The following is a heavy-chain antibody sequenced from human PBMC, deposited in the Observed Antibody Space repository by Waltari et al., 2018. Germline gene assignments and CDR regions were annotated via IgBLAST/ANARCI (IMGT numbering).Heavy chain of an antibody. V-gene: IGHV4-4*02. J-gene: IGHJ4*02. D-gene: IGHD2-15*01. CDR3: ARDRGRGLYLDS. CDR1: ADSFSNTDC. CDR2: IRGDGRT. Sequence: QLPLQQSGPGLVKPSESMSLTCVVSADSFSNTDCWGWVRQPPGKGLEWIGQIRGDGRTNYNPSLESRVTISMDTSNRQFSLKVSSATAADTAVYYCARDRGRGLYLDSWGQGTLVTVSP.